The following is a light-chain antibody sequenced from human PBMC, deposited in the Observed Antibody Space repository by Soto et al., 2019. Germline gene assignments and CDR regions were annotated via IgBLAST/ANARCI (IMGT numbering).Light chain of an antibody. J-gene: IGKJ1*01. V-gene: IGKV2-24*01. CDR1: QSLVHRDGNTY. Sequence: DIVMTQTPLSSPVTLGQPAYISCRSSQSLVHRDGNTYLSWLQQRPGQPPRLLTYEISNRFSGVPDRFSGSGAGTDFTLKISRVEAEDVGVYYCMQATQFPWTFGQGTKVEIK. CDR3: MQATQFPWT. CDR2: EIS.